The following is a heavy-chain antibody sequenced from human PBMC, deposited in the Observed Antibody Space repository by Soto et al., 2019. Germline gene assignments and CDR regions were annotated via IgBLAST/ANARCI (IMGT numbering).Heavy chain of an antibody. D-gene: IGHD6-19*01. CDR1: GFTFSSYA. V-gene: IGHV3-23*01. Sequence: GGSLRLSCAASGFTFSSYAMSWVRQAPGKGLEWVSAINGSGGSTYYAESVKGRFTISRDNSKNTLYLQMNSLRAEDTAVYYCAKEPISYSSGWYRSQIDYWGQGTLVTVSS. CDR2: INGSGGST. J-gene: IGHJ4*02. CDR3: AKEPISYSSGWYRSQIDY.